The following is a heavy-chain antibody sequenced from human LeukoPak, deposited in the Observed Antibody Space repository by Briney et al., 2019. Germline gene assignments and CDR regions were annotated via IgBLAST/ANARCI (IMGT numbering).Heavy chain of an antibody. V-gene: IGHV3-23*01. CDR1: GFTFSVYA. CDR3: AKEQDYTNAAPEWGFDS. Sequence: GGSLRLSCPASGFTFSVYAMSWVRQAPGKGLEWVSVISGSSSHTKDADCVRGRFTVYRDNSSNTLFLQLNSLTADDTAVYYCAKEQDYTNAAPEWGFDSWGQGSLVIVSS. CDR2: ISGSSSHT. J-gene: IGHJ4*02. D-gene: IGHD2-2*02.